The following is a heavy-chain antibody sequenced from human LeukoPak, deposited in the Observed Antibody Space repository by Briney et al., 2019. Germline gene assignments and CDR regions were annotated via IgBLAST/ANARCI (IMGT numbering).Heavy chain of an antibody. J-gene: IGHJ4*02. CDR2: IYSTGTT. CDR1: GYLINSGYC. Sequence: PSETLSLTCSVSGYLINSGYCWGWFRQSPGKGLELIGSIYSTGTTYDNRSLKRRVSISVDPSKNQFSLKLRSVTAADTAVYYCASRATVANIYFDSWGQGNLVTVSS. D-gene: IGHD5-12*01. CDR3: ASRATVANIYFDS. V-gene: IGHV4-38-2*02.